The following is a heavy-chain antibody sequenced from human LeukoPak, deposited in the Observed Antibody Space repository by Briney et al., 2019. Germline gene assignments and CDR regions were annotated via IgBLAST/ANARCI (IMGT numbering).Heavy chain of an antibody. J-gene: IGHJ4*02. CDR2: VNTNTGGT. V-gene: IGHV1-2*02. CDR3: ARSIVGATPTDY. D-gene: IGHD1-26*01. Sequence: ASVTLSCNASGYTFTDNYIHWVRHAQAQGHEWMGWVNTNTGGTEYEQSFQGTVTMTRDTSTTTAYMELSSVTSDDTAVYYCARSIVGATPTDYWGEGTLVTVSS. CDR1: GYTFTDNY.